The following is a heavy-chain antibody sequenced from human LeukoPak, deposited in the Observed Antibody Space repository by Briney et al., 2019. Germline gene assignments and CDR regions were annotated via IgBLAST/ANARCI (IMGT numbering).Heavy chain of an antibody. Sequence: GGSLRLSCAASGFTFSSYGMHWVRQAPGKGLEWVSAISGSGGSTYYADSVKGRFTISRDNSKNTLYLQMNSLRAEDTAVYYCAKELGYCSGGSCYSSNYFDYWGQGTLVTVSS. J-gene: IGHJ4*02. CDR1: GFTFSSYG. V-gene: IGHV3-23*01. CDR2: ISGSGGST. CDR3: AKELGYCSGGSCYSSNYFDY. D-gene: IGHD2-15*01.